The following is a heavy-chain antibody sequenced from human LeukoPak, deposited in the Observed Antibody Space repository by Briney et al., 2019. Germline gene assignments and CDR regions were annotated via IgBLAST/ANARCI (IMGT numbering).Heavy chain of an antibody. CDR2: IKQDGSEK. CDR3: ARDGGYGDLGY. CDR1: GFTFSSHW. D-gene: IGHD4-17*01. J-gene: IGHJ4*02. Sequence: PGGSLRLSCAASGFTFSSHWMSWVRQAPGKGLEWVANIKQDGSEKYYVDSVKGRFTISRDNAKNSLYLQMNSLRAEDTAVYYCARDGGYGDLGYWGQGTLVTVSS. V-gene: IGHV3-7*01.